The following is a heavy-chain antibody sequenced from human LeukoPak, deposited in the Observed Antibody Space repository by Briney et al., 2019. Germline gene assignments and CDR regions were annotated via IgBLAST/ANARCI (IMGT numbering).Heavy chain of an antibody. J-gene: IGHJ4*02. CDR1: GGSISSSTYY. Sequence: SETLSLTCTVSGGSISSSTYYWGWIRRPPGKGLEWIGSIYYSGTTYYDPSLKSRVTVSVDTSKNQFSLNLSSVTAADTAVYYCVRGSTLRHYQYWGQGTLVTVSS. D-gene: IGHD3-16*01. V-gene: IGHV4-39*01. CDR3: VRGSTLRHYQY. CDR2: IYYSGTT.